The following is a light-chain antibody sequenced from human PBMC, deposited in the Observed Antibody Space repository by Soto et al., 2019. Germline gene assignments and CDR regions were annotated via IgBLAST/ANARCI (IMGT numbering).Light chain of an antibody. Sequence: DIQMTQSPSTLSASVGDRVTITCRASQSISTWLAWYQQEPGKAPKLLIYKASTLKSGVPSRFSGSGSGTEFTLTISSLQPDDFATYYCQQYETFSGTFGPGTRWIS. CDR1: QSISTW. CDR2: KAS. V-gene: IGKV1-5*03. CDR3: QQYETFSGT. J-gene: IGKJ1*01.